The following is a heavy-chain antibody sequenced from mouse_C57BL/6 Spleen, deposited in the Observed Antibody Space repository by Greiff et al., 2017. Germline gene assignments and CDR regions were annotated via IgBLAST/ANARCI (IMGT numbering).Heavy chain of an antibody. V-gene: IGHV5-9-1*02. CDR3: TRARVYYYGSSYPFAY. D-gene: IGHD1-1*01. J-gene: IGHJ3*01. Sequence: EVQRVESGEGLVKPGGSLKLSCAASGFTFSSYAMSWVRPTPEKRLEWVAYISSGGDYIYYADTVKGRFTISRDNARNTLYLQMSSLKSEDTAMYYCTRARVYYYGSSYPFAYWGQGTLVTVSA. CDR1: GFTFSSYA. CDR2: ISSGGDYI.